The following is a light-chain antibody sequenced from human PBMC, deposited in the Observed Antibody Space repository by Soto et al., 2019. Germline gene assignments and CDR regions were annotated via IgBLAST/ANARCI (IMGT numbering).Light chain of an antibody. Sequence: EIVMTQSPATLSVSPGEKATLSCRASQTVSNNLAWYQQKPGQAPRLLIYFASTRATGIPARFSGSGSGTEFALTISSLRSADFAVYYCQQYNQWPLTFGGGTKAETK. CDR3: QQYNQWPLT. V-gene: IGKV3-15*01. CDR2: FAS. J-gene: IGKJ4*01. CDR1: QTVSNN.